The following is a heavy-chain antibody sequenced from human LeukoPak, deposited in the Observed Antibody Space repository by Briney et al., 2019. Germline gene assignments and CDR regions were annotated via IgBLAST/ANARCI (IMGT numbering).Heavy chain of an antibody. CDR3: ARDGRAYCGGDCYSDI. J-gene: IGHJ3*02. Sequence: ASVKVSCKASGYTFTDYYMHWVRQAPGQGLEWMGIINPSGGSTSYAQKFQGRVTMTRDTSTSTVYMELSSLRSEDTAVYYCARDGRAYCGGDCYSDIWGQGTMVTVSS. CDR2: INPSGGST. D-gene: IGHD2-21*02. V-gene: IGHV1-46*01. CDR1: GYTFTDYY.